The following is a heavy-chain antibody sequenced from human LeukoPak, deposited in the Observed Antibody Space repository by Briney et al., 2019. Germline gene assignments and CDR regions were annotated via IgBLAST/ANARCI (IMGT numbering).Heavy chain of an antibody. CDR1: GFTVSSNS. V-gene: IGHV3-53*05. CDR3: ATSRITMIGDYMDF. CDR2: IYSAGST. D-gene: IGHD3-22*01. J-gene: IGHJ6*03. Sequence: GGSLRLSCTVAGFTVSSNSMSWVRQAPGKGLEWVSFIYSAGSTHYADSVKGRFTLSRDNSKDTVSLTVISLRTEDPAFYYCATSRITMIGDYMDFWGRGTAVTVSS.